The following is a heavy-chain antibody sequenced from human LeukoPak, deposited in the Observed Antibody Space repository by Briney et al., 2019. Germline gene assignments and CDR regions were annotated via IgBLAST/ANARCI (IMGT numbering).Heavy chain of an antibody. V-gene: IGHV3-53*01. Sequence: GGSLILFCGAAGLCSINNYRSWVGRAPGKGREGVSVMYSDGSLFYSDSVKGRFGFSRDNSKNTLYLQMDSLRAEDTAVYYCARGIVVAPMWDYFDYWGQGTQVTVSS. CDR1: GLCSINNY. CDR3: ARGIVVAPMWDYFDY. D-gene: IGHD2-15*01. CDR2: MYSDGSL. J-gene: IGHJ4*02.